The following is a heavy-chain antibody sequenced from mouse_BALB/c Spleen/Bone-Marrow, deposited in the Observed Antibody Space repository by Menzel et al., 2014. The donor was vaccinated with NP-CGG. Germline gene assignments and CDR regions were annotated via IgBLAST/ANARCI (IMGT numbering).Heavy chain of an antibody. Sequence: QVQLQQPGAELAKPGASVKMSCTASGYTFTSYWMHWVKQRPGQGLEWIGYINPSTGYTEYNQKFKDKATLTADKSSSTAYMQLSSLTSEDSAVYYCARQINTLDYAMDYWGQGTSVTVSS. CDR2: INPSTGYT. CDR3: ARQINTLDYAMDY. D-gene: IGHD2-4*01. J-gene: IGHJ4*01. V-gene: IGHV1-7*01. CDR1: GYTFTSYW.